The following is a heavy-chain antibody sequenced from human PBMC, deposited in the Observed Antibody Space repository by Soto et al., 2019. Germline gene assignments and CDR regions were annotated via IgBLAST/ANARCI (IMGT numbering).Heavy chain of an antibody. J-gene: IGHJ4*02. V-gene: IGHV1-69*13. CDR2: IIPKFGTT. D-gene: IGHD4-17*01. CDR3: ARELDPHYGGNSLSLDY. CDR1: GGSFSTYG. Sequence: QVQLVQSGAEVKKPGSSVKVSCKVSGGSFSTYGINWVRLAPGQGLEWMGGIIPKFGTTNYPQKFRGRVTTTAHESTNTAYMELNYLSSEDTAVYFCARELDPHYGGNSLSLDYWGQGTLVTVSS.